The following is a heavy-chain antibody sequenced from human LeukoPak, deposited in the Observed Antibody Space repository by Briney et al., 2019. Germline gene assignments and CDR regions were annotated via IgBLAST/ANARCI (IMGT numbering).Heavy chain of an antibody. CDR1: GGSISSGGYS. CDR2: IYHSGST. J-gene: IGHJ5*02. CDR3: ARKGDNWFDP. V-gene: IGHV4-30-2*01. Sequence: SETLSLTCAVSGGSISSGGYSWSWIRQPPGKGLEWIGYIYHSGSTYYNPSLKSRVTISVDRSKNQFSLKLSSVTAADTAVYYCARKGDNWFDPWGQGTLVTVSS.